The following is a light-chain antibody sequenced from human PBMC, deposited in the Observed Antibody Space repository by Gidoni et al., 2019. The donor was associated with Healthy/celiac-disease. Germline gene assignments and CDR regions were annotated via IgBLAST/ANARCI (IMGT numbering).Light chain of an antibody. V-gene: IGKV2-28*01. J-gene: IGKJ2*01. CDR2: LGS. CDR3: MQALQTPRT. Sequence: DIVMTQSPLYLPVTPGEPASISCRSSQSLLHSNGYNYLDWYLTKPGQSPQLLNRLGSNRAPGVPDRFSCRGSGTDFTLKISRVGAEDVGVYYCMQALQTPRTFGQGTKLEIK. CDR1: QSLLHSNGYNY.